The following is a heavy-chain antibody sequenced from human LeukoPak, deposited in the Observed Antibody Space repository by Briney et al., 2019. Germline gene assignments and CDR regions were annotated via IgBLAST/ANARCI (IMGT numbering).Heavy chain of an antibody. V-gene: IGHV3-30*18. J-gene: IGHJ4*02. CDR2: ISYDGSNK. Sequence: GGSLRLSCAAPGFTFSSYGMHWVRQAPGKGLEWVAVISYDGSNKYYADSVKGRFTISRDNSKNTLYLQMNSLRAEDTAVYYCAKDRNDYGDYDTDYWGQGTLVTVSS. D-gene: IGHD4-17*01. CDR1: GFTFSSYG. CDR3: AKDRNDYGDYDTDY.